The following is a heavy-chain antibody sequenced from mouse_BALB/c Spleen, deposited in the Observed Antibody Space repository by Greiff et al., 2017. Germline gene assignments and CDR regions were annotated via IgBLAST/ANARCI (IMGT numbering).Heavy chain of an antibody. J-gene: IGHJ4*01. CDR2: ISSGSSTI. D-gene: IGHD2-1*01. V-gene: IGHV5-17*02. Sequence: EVQLQQSGGGLVQPGGSRKLSCAASGFTFSSFGMHWVRQAPEKGLEWVAYISSGSSTIYYADTVKGRFTISRDNPKNTLFLQMTSLRSEDTAMYYCARSGGGNYLYAMDYWGQGTSVTVSS. CDR1: GFTFSSFG. CDR3: ARSGGGNYLYAMDY.